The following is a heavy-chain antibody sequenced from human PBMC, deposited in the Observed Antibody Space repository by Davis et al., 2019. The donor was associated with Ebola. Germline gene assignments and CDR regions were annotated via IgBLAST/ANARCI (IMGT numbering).Heavy chain of an antibody. CDR1: GYTFTGYY. CDR3: ARGDREFDYYFDY. Sequence: ASVKVSCKASGYTFTGYYMHWVRQAPGQGLEGMGWIDPNSGGTNYAQKFQGWVTMTRDTSISTAYMKLSRRRSDDTAVKYCARGDREFDYYFDYWGQGTLVTVSS. CDR2: IDPNSGGT. D-gene: IGHD3-10*01. J-gene: IGHJ4*02. V-gene: IGHV1-2*04.